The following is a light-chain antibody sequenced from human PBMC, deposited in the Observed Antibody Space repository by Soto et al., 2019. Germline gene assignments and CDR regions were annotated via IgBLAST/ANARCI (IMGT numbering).Light chain of an antibody. CDR2: KAS. Sequence: DIQMTQSPSTLCASVGDRVTITCRASQSIKNWLAWYQQKPGKAPKLLIYKASGLESGVPSRFSGSGSGTDFTLTISRLEPEDFAVYYCHHYGSSLPDTFGQGTRLEIK. J-gene: IGKJ5*01. V-gene: IGKV1-5*03. CDR1: QSIKNW. CDR3: HHYGSSLPDT.